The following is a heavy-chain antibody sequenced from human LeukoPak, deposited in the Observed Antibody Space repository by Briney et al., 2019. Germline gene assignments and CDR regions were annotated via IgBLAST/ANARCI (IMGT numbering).Heavy chain of an antibody. CDR1: GGSISSGSYY. CDR3: ARADYYYMDV. V-gene: IGHV4-61*02. J-gene: IGHJ6*03. Sequence: SQTLSLTCTVSGGSISSGSYYWSWIRQPAGEGLEWIGRIYTSGSTNYNPSLKSRVTISVDTSKNQFSLKLSSVTAADTAVYYCARADYYYMDVWGNGTTVTVSS. CDR2: IYTSGST.